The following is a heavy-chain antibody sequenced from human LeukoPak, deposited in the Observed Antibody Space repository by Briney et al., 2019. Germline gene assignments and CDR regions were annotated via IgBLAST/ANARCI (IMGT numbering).Heavy chain of an antibody. CDR2: ISRRDDYT. V-gene: IGHV3-23*01. Sequence: GGSLRLSCAVSGFSVTNNYMSWVRQAPGKGLEWVSVISRRDDYTYYADSVKGRFTISRDNSKNTLYLQMNTLRAEDTAVYYCANDYRSGSFHDFWGQGTLVTVSS. CDR1: GFSVTNNY. CDR3: ANDYRSGSFHDF. J-gene: IGHJ4*02. D-gene: IGHD3-10*01.